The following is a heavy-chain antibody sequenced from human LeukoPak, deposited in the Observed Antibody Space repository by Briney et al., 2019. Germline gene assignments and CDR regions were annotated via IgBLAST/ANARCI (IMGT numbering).Heavy chain of an antibody. CDR3: ARESDYYDSSGYYDAFDI. Sequence: PGGSLRLSYAPSGFTFSSYAMHWVRQAPGKGLEWVAVISYGGSNKYYADSVKGRFTISRDNSKNTLYLQMNSLRAEDTAVYYCARESDYYDSSGYYDAFDIWGQGTMVTVSS. CDR2: ISYGGSNK. CDR1: GFTFSSYA. D-gene: IGHD3-22*01. V-gene: IGHV3-30-3*01. J-gene: IGHJ3*02.